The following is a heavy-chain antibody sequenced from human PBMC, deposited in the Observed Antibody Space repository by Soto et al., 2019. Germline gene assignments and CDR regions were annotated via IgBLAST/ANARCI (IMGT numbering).Heavy chain of an antibody. J-gene: IGHJ6*02. D-gene: IGHD2-2*01. CDR3: AKDRPTGWCSSTSCYLYYYYYGMDV. CDR2: ISGSGGST. CDR1: GFTFSSYA. Sequence: GGSLRLSCAASGFTFSSYAMSWVRQAPGKGLEWVSAISGSGGSTYYADSVKGRFTISRDNSKNTLYLQMNSLRAEDTAVYYRAKDRPTGWCSSTSCYLYYYYYGMDVWGQGTTVTVSS. V-gene: IGHV3-23*01.